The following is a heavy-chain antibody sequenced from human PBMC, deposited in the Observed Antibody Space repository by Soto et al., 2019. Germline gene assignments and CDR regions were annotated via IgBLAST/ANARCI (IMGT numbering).Heavy chain of an antibody. CDR2: INHSGST. J-gene: IGHJ4*02. CDR1: GGALRGFF. Sequence: SGTLFPTLAVYGGALRGFFWGWVRPPPGKGLEWIGEINHSGSTNYNPSLKSRVTISVDMSKNQFSLKLSSVTAADTAVYYCARGGRQQLIPTPISYKIDYWGQGTLVTVSS. D-gene: IGHD6-13*01. V-gene: IGHV4-34*01. CDR3: ARGGRQQLIPTPISYKIDY.